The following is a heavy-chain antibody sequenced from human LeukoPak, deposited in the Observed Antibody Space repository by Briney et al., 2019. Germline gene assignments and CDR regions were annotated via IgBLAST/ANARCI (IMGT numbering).Heavy chain of an antibody. D-gene: IGHD3-22*01. J-gene: IGHJ6*02. Sequence: GGSLRLSCAASGFTFSSYAMHWVRQAPGKGLEWVAVISYDGSNKYYADSVKGRFTISRDNSENTLYLQMNSLRAEDTAVYYCARDRDYDSSENGMDVWGQGTTVTVSS. CDR3: ARDRDYDSSENGMDV. CDR2: ISYDGSNK. CDR1: GFTFSSYA. V-gene: IGHV3-30-3*01.